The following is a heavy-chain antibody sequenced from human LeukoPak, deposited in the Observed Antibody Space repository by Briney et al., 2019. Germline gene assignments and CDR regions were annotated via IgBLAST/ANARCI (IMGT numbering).Heavy chain of an antibody. D-gene: IGHD3-22*01. CDR2: MYYSGST. V-gene: IGHV4-59*01. Sequence: SETLSLTCTVSGGFISSYYWSWIRQPPGKGLEWIGYMYYSGSTNYNPSLKSRVTISVDTSKNQFSLKLSSVTAADTAVYYCARDMSSGYPNYYYYYMDVWGRGTTVTVSS. CDR1: GGFISSYY. CDR3: ARDMSSGYPNYYYYYMDV. J-gene: IGHJ6*03.